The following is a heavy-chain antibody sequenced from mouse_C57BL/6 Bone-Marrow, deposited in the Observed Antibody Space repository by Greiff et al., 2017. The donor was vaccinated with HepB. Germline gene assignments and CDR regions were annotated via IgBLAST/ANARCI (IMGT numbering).Heavy chain of an antibody. D-gene: IGHD2-5*01. Sequence: VQLQQSGPGLVQPSQSLSITCTVSGFSLTSYGVHWVRQSPGKGLEWLGVIWSGGSTDYNAAFISRLSISKDNSKSQVFFKMNSLQADDTAIYYCARKNYSNYDWYFDVWGTGTTVTVSS. CDR1: GFSLTSYG. CDR2: IWSGGST. V-gene: IGHV2-2*01. CDR3: ARKNYSNYDWYFDV. J-gene: IGHJ1*03.